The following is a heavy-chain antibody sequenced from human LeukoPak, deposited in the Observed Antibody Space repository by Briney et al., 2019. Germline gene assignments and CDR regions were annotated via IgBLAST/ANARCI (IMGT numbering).Heavy chain of an antibody. CDR1: GYSISSGYY. J-gene: IGHJ2*01. D-gene: IGHD6-13*01. Sequence: SETLSLTVAVSGYSISSGYYWGWIRQPPGKGLEWIGSIYHSGSTYYNPSLKSRVTISVDTSKNQFSLKLSSVTAAGTAVYYCARRSIAAAGTDWYFDLWGRGTLVTVSS. CDR2: IYHSGST. V-gene: IGHV4-38-2*01. CDR3: ARRSIAAAGTDWYFDL.